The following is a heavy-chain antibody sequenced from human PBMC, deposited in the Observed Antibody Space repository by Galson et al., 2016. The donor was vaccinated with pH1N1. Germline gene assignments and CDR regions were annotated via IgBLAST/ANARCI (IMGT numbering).Heavy chain of an antibody. V-gene: IGHV2-70*17. J-gene: IGHJ3*02. CDR1: GFSLSGSGMS. CDR2: IDWDVDK. D-gene: IGHD6-19*01. CDR3: ARTKRRGGWAFDI. Sequence: PALVKPTQTLTLTCTFSGFSLSGSGMSVSWIRQPPGKALEWLARIDWDVDKFYSTSLQTRLTISKDTSKNQVVLTMTNMDPVDTATYYCARTKRRGGWAFDIWGQGTIITVSS.